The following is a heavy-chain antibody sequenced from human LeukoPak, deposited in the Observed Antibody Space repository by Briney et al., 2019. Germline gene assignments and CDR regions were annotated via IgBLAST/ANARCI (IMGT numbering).Heavy chain of an antibody. D-gene: IGHD1-26*01. Sequence: ASVKVSCKASGYTFTGYYMHWVRQAPGQGLDWMGWINPNSGGTDYAQKFQGRVTMTRDTSISTAYMELSRLSSDDTAVYYCARDRAGEVDSWGQGTLVIVSS. J-gene: IGHJ4*02. CDR3: ARDRAGEVDS. V-gene: IGHV1-2*02. CDR2: INPNSGGT. CDR1: GYTFTGYY.